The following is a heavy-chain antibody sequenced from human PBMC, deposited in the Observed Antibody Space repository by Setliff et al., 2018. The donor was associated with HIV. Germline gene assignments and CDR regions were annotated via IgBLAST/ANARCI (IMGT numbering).Heavy chain of an antibody. V-gene: IGHV3-30*02. Sequence: GGSLRLSCAASGFTFSSYGMHWVRQAPGKGLEWVAFIRYDGSNKYYADSVKGRFTISRDNSKNTLYLQMNSLRAEDTAVYYCARTTSNSYRYHYYYSMDVWGQGTTVTVSS. J-gene: IGHJ6*02. CDR2: IRYDGSNK. D-gene: IGHD4-4*01. CDR3: ARTTSNSYRYHYYYSMDV. CDR1: GFTFSSYG.